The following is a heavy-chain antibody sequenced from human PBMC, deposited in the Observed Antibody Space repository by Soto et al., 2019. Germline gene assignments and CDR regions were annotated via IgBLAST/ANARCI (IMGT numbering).Heavy chain of an antibody. J-gene: IGHJ4*02. D-gene: IGHD1-26*01. V-gene: IGHV1-69*13. CDR3: ARSVGVTTLSYLDY. CDR1: GGTFRSYG. CDR2: IIPMFGTA. Sequence: SVKVSCKAAGGTFRSYGISWVRQAPGQGLEWMGGIIPMFGTATHTQNFQGRLTITADESTSTAYMELSSLRSEDTAVYFCARSVGVTTLSYLDYWGQGTLVTVSS.